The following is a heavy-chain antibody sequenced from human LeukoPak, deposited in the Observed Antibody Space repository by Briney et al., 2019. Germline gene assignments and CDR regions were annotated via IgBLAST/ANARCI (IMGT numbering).Heavy chain of an antibody. D-gene: IGHD5-24*01. CDR1: GYTFTSYY. Sequence: ASVKVSCKASGYTFTSYYMHWVRQAPGQGLEWMGIINPSGGSTSYAQKFQGRVTMTRDTSTSTVYMELSSLRSEDTAVYYCARGDIEMATITGAFDIWGQGTMVTVSS. CDR2: INPSGGST. V-gene: IGHV1-46*01. J-gene: IGHJ3*02. CDR3: ARGDIEMATITGAFDI.